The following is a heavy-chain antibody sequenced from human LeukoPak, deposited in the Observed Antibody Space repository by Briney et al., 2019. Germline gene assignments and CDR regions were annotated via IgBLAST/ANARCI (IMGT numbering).Heavy chain of an antibody. D-gene: IGHD3-22*01. CDR3: ARDSSGYQ. Sequence: GGSLRLSCAASGFTFSTYWMSWVRQAPGKGLEWVANIKEDGSEEYYGDSVKGRFTISRDNAKNSLYLQMTSLRAEDTAVYYCARDSSGYQWGQGTLVTVSS. CDR2: IKEDGSEE. CDR1: GFTFSTYW. J-gene: IGHJ4*02. V-gene: IGHV3-7*01.